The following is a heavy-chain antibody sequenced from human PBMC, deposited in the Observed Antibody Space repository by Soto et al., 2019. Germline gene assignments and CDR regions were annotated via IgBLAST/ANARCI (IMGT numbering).Heavy chain of an antibody. J-gene: IGHJ6*02. CDR2: IYYSGST. Sequence: SETLSLTCTVSGGSISSYYWSWIRQPPGKGLEWIGHIYYSGSTNYNPSLKSRVTISVNTSKNQFSLKLNSVTAADTAVYYCARGPSVSPGGYYYGMDVWGQGTTVTVSS. CDR3: ARGPSVSPGGYYYGMDV. V-gene: IGHV4-59*01. D-gene: IGHD2-15*01. CDR1: GGSISSYY.